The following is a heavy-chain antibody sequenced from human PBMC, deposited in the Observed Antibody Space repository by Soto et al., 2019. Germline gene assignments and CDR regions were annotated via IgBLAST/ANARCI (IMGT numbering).Heavy chain of an antibody. V-gene: IGHV1-18*01. D-gene: IGHD3-10*01. Sequence: ASVKVSCKASGYTFTSYGISWVRQAPGQGLEWMGWISAYNGNTNYAQKLQGRVTMTTDTSTSTAYMELRSLRSDDTAVYYCARKDLRGELFSYYYYGMDVWGQGTTVTVSS. CDR1: GYTFTSYG. J-gene: IGHJ6*02. CDR3: ARKDLRGELFSYYYYGMDV. CDR2: ISAYNGNT.